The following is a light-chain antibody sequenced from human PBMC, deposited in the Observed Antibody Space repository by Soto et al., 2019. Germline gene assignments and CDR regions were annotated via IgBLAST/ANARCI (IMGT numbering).Light chain of an antibody. CDR1: QSMSDS. CDR3: QQSYSNSYT. CDR2: SAS. J-gene: IGKJ2*01. V-gene: IGKV1-39*01. Sequence: DIQLTQSPSSLSASVGDRVTITCRASQSMSDSLNWYQQKSGKAPKLLIYSASSLESGVPSRFSGSGSRTDFTLTISSLQPEDFGTYFCQQSYSNSYTFGQGTTLAIK.